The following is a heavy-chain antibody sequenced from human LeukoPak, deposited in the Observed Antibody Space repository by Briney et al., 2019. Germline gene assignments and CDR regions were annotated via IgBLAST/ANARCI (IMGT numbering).Heavy chain of an antibody. CDR2: IYHSGST. D-gene: IGHD4-17*01. J-gene: IGHJ5*02. CDR1: GGSISSGGYS. V-gene: IGHV4-30-2*01. Sequence: SQTLSLTCAVSGGSISSGGYSWSWIRQPSGKGLEWIGYIYHSGSTYYNPSLKSRVTISVDRSKNQFSLKLSSVTAADTAVYYCASYYGDYVGWFDPWGQGTLVTVSS. CDR3: ASYYGDYVGWFDP.